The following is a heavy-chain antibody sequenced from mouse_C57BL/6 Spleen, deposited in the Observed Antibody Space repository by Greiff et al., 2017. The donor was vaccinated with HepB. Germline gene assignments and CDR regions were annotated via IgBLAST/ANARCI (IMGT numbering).Heavy chain of an antibody. CDR2: INPNNGGT. J-gene: IGHJ4*01. CDR3: ARWNYSNYGGAMDY. Sequence: VQLQQSGPELVKPGASVKISCKASGYTFTDYYMNWVKQSHGKSLEWIGDINPNNGGTSYNQKFKGKATLTVDKSSSTAYMELRSLTSEDSAVYYCARWNYSNYGGAMDYWGQGTSVTVSS. D-gene: IGHD2-5*01. CDR1: GYTFTDYY. V-gene: IGHV1-26*01.